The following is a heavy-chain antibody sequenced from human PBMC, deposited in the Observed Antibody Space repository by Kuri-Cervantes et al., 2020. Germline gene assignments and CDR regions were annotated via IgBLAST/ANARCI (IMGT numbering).Heavy chain of an antibody. Sequence: GESLKISCAASGFTFSSYSMNWVRQAPGKGLEWASAISGSGGSTYYADSVKGRFTISRDNSKNTLYLQMNSLRAEDTAVYYCARAVVTHFDYWGQGTLVTVSS. CDR1: GFTFSSYS. CDR3: ARAVVTHFDY. V-gene: IGHV3-23*01. J-gene: IGHJ4*02. D-gene: IGHD4-23*01. CDR2: ISGSGGST.